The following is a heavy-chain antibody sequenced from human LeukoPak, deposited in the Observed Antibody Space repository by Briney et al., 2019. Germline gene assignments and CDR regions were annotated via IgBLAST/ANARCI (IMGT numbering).Heavy chain of an antibody. J-gene: IGHJ4*02. V-gene: IGHV3-53*01. D-gene: IGHD1-20*01. Sequence: GGSLRLSCAASGFTVSSNYMSWVRQAPGKGLEWVSVIYSGGRTYYADSVKGRFTIPRDNSKNTLYLQMNSLRAEDTAVYYCARAHNWNDVYFDYWGQGTLVTVSS. CDR3: ARAHNWNDVYFDY. CDR1: GFTVSSNY. CDR2: IYSGGRT.